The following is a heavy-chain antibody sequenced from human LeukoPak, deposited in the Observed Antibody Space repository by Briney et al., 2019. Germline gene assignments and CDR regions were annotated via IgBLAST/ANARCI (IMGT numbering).Heavy chain of an antibody. Sequence: GGSLRLSCAASGFTFSSYEMNWVRQAPGPGLEWVSYISSSGSTIYYADSVKGRFTISRDNAKNSLYLQMNSLRAEDTAVYYCARLSTNRVRFLEWSPSILKQRFATTYYFDYWGQGTLVTVSS. CDR3: ARLSTNRVRFLEWSPSILKQRFATTYYFDY. CDR2: ISSSGSTI. D-gene: IGHD3-3*01. J-gene: IGHJ4*02. CDR1: GFTFSSYE. V-gene: IGHV3-48*03.